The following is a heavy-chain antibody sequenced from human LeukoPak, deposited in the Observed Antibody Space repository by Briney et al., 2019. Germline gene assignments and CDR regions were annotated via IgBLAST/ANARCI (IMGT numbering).Heavy chain of an antibody. D-gene: IGHD3-22*01. Sequence: PGGSLRLSCAASGFTFSSYGMHWVRQAPGKGLEWVAFIRYDGSNKYYADSVKGRFTISRDNSKNTLYLQMNSLRAEDTAVYYCAKDRGYYYDSSGSDYWGQGTLVTVSS. CDR3: AKDRGYYYDSSGSDY. J-gene: IGHJ4*02. CDR1: GFTFSSYG. V-gene: IGHV3-30*02. CDR2: IRYDGSNK.